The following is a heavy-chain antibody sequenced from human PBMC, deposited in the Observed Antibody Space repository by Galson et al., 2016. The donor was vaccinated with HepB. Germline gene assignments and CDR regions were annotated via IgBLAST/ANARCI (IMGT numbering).Heavy chain of an antibody. J-gene: IGHJ4*02. CDR1: GFTLSTNS. CDR2: IDSSSYRI. Sequence: SLRLSCAASGFTLSTNSMTWVRQAPGKGLEWLSYIDSSSYRIYYADSVKGRFTISRDNAMNSLYLQMNSLRVEDTAVYYCARGWDTSGWNIGYWGQGTLVTVSS. D-gene: IGHD6-19*01. CDR3: ARGWDTSGWNIGY. V-gene: IGHV3-48*01.